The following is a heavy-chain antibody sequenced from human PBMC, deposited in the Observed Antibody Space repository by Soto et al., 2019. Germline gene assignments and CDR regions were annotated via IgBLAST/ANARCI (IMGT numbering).Heavy chain of an antibody. Sequence: SETLSLTCTVSNGSVSGYYWSWIRQSPGKGLEWIGYIYYSGYTNYNPSLKSRVTISVDTSKNQFSLRLTSVTAADTAIYYCASHIGPNWFDPRGQRTPVTVSS. CDR1: NGSVSGYY. V-gene: IGHV4-59*08. CDR2: IYYSGYT. D-gene: IGHD2-15*01. CDR3: ASHIGPNWFDP. J-gene: IGHJ5*02.